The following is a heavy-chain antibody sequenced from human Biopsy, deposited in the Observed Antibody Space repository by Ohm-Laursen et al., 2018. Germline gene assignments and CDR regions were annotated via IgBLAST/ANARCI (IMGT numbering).Heavy chain of an antibody. CDR1: GLTFDDYA. D-gene: IGHD2-21*02. V-gene: IGHV3-9*01. Sequence: SLRLSCTASGLTFDDYAMHWVRQAPGKGLEWVSGISWNSDFIGYADSVKGRFSIFRDNAKHSLYLQMNSLRAEDTALYYCAKDLGQVTAAIGYWGQGTLVTVSS. CDR2: ISWNSDFI. CDR3: AKDLGQVTAAIGY. J-gene: IGHJ4*02.